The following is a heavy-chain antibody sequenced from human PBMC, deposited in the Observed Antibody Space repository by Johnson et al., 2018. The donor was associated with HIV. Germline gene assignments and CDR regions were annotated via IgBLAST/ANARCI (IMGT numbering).Heavy chain of an antibody. Sequence: QVQLVESGGGLVQPGRALRLSCAASGFTFDEYAMHWVRQAPGSGLEWVAVISYDGSNQSYADSAKGRFTISRDNSKNTLYLQMNSLRAEDTSLYYCAKTTRGNWGSCFDIWGRGTMVTVSS. D-gene: IGHD7-27*01. CDR3: AKTTRGNWGSCFDI. CDR2: ISYDGSNQ. J-gene: IGHJ3*02. CDR1: GFTFDEYA. V-gene: IGHV3-30*18.